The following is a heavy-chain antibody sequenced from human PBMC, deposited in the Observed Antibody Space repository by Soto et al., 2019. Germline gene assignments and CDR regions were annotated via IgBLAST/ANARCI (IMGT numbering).Heavy chain of an antibody. D-gene: IGHD1-7*01. J-gene: IGHJ4*02. V-gene: IGHV3-64*01. Sequence: EVPLAESGGGMVQPGGSLRLSCVASGFTFSSYDLHWVRQAPGKGLEYVSTVSSNGGTTYYGTSVKGRFTISRDNSKNTLYLKMGSLRAEDMAVYYCVRRVSRNYDYWGQGTLVTVSS. CDR3: VRRVSRNYDY. CDR2: VSSNGGTT. CDR1: GFTFSSYD.